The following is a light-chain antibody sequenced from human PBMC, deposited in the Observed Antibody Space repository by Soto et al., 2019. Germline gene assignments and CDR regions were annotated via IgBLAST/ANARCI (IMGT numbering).Light chain of an antibody. CDR1: QSVTSSY. V-gene: IGKV3-20*01. CDR2: GAS. CDR3: QQYGSSPTT. J-gene: IGKJ1*01. Sequence: IVLTQSPGTLSLSPGERATLCCRSSQSVTSSYLAWWQQKPGQAPRLLIYGASSRATGIPDRFSGSGSGTDFTLTISRLEPEDFAVYFCQQYGSSPTTFGQGTKVDIK.